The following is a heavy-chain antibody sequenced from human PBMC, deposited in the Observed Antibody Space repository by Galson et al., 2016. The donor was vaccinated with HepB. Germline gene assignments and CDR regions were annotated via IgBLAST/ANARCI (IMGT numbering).Heavy chain of an antibody. CDR2: ISQNDIST. CDR1: GLTLDAYD. V-gene: IGHV3-23*01. Sequence: SLRLSCAASGLTLDAYDISWVRQAPGRGLQWVSAISQNDISTHYAAPVEGRFTISRQKSKNVVVLQMKRLKVEDTAVYYCARGSQTSFYHYYMDVGGKGTTVTVSS. J-gene: IGHJ6*03. CDR3: ARGSQTSFYHYYMDV. D-gene: IGHD2/OR15-2a*01.